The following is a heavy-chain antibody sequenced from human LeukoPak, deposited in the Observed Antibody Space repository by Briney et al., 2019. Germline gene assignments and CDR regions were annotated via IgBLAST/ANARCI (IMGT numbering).Heavy chain of an antibody. CDR2: ISGSGGST. J-gene: IGHJ4*02. V-gene: IGHV3-23*01. CDR3: AKDPSSIAARRGRYFDY. CDR1: GGTFSSYA. D-gene: IGHD6-6*01. Sequence: GASVKVSCKASGGTFSSYAMSWVRQAPGKGLEWVSAISGSGGSTYYADSVKGRFTISRDNSKNTLYLQMNSLRAEDTAVYYCAKDPSSIAARRGRYFDYWGQGTLVTVSS.